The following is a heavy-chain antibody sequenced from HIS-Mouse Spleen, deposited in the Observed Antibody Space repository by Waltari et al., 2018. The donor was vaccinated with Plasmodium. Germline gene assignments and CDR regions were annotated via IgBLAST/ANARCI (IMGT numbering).Heavy chain of an antibody. J-gene: IGHJ3*02. CDR3: TTGLGAFDI. Sequence: EVQLVESGGGLVRTGGSLGLSCAAFGFHFSNAWLNWFRQAPGKVLEWVGRIKSKTDGGTTDYAAPVKGRFTISRDDSKNTLYLQMNSLKTEDTAVYYCTTGLGAFDIWGQGTMVTVSS. CDR1: GFHFSNAW. V-gene: IGHV3-15*01. CDR2: IKSKTDGGTT.